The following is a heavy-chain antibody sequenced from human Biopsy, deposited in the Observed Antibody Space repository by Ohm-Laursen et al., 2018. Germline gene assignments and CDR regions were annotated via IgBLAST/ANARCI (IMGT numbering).Heavy chain of an antibody. CDR2: INAKTGDT. J-gene: IGHJ5*02. D-gene: IGHD3-22*01. CDR1: GYTFTGYH. Sequence: SVKVSCKTSGYTFTGYHVHWVRQAPGQGLEWMGWINAKTGDTNYAQKFQGRVTMTRDTSISTAYVDLSSLRSDDTAVYYCTRGGYYYDSLAYYYWFDPWGQGTLVTVSS. V-gene: IGHV1-2*02. CDR3: TRGGYYYDSLAYYYWFDP.